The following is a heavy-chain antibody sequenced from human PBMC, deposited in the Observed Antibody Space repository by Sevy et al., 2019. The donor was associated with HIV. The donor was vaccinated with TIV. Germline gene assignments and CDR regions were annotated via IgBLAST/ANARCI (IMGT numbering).Heavy chain of an antibody. CDR2: ISYNGGST. J-gene: IGHJ3*02. CDR3: ARGKWELPNDAFDI. CDR1: GFTFSPYA. Sequence: GGSLRLSCAASGFTFSPYAMHWVRQAPGKGLEYVSGISYNGGSTYYANSGKGRFTISRDNSKNMMYLQMGSLRTEDMAVYYCARGKWELPNDAFDIWGQGTMVTVSS. D-gene: IGHD1-26*01. V-gene: IGHV3-64*01.